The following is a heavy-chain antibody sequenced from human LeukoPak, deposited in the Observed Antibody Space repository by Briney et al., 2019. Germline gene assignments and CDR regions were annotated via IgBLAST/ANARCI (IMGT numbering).Heavy chain of an antibody. Sequence: SETLSLTCGVSGGSMTTSKWWSWVRQPPEKGLEWIGEIYHSVTTNYNPSLKSRVTISVDKSKSQFSLKMISVTAADTAVYYCARASADTARYGMDVWGQGTTVTVSS. V-gene: IGHV4-4*02. CDR3: ARASADTARYGMDV. D-gene: IGHD4-17*01. J-gene: IGHJ6*02. CDR1: GGSMTTSKW. CDR2: IYHSVTT.